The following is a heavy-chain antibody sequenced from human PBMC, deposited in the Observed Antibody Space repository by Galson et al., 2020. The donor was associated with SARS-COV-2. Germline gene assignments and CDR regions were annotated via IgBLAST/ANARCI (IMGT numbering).Heavy chain of an antibody. Sequence: SETLSLTCAVSGGSISSSNWWSWVRQPPGKGLEWIGEIYHSGSTNYNPSLKSRVTISVDKSKNQFSLKLSSVTAADTAVYYCARELRPKAPGSVAGTRSNWFDPWGQGTLVTVSS. CDR3: ARELRPKAPGSVAGTRSNWFDP. J-gene: IGHJ5*02. CDR2: IYHSGST. V-gene: IGHV4-4*02. CDR1: GGSISSSNW. D-gene: IGHD2-15*01.